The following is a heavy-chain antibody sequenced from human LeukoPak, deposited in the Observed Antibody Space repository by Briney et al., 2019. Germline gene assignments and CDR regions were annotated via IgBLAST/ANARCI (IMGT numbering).Heavy chain of an antibody. V-gene: IGHV4-59*01. J-gene: IGHJ4*02. Sequence: PSETLSLTCTVSGGSISSYYWSWIRQPPGKGLEWIGYIYYSGSTNYNPSLKSRVTISADTSKNQFSLKLSSVTAADTAVYYCAREGDSSGYYFDYWGQGTLVTVSS. CDR2: IYYSGST. CDR3: AREGDSSGYYFDY. D-gene: IGHD3-22*01. CDR1: GGSISSYY.